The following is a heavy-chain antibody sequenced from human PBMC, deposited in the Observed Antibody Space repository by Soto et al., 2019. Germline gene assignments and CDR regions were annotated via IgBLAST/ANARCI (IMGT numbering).Heavy chain of an antibody. D-gene: IGHD6-6*01. J-gene: IGHJ4*02. CDR3: AILSN. V-gene: IGHV3-53*01. CDR1: GFTVSSNY. CDR2: IYSDGTT. Sequence: HPGGSLRLSCAASGFTVSSNYMNWVRQAPGKGLEWLSIIYSDGTTYYADSVKGRFTISRDNFKNTLYLQMSNLRAEDTAVYYCAILSNWGQGTLVTVSS.